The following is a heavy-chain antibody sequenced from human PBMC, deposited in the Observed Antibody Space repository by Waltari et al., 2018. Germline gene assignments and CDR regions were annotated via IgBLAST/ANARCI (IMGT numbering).Heavy chain of an antibody. CDR3: AHRQQSYYFDY. V-gene: IGHV2-5*01. CDR2: MYWNDDK. CDR1: GFSPSTSGGG. J-gene: IGHJ4*02. Sequence: QITLKESGPTLVKPTQTLTLTCTFSGFSPSTSGGGVGWIRQPPGKALEWLALMYWNDDKRYSPSLKSRLTITKDTSKNQVVLTMTNMDPVDTATYYCAHRQQSYYFDYWGQGTLVTVSS.